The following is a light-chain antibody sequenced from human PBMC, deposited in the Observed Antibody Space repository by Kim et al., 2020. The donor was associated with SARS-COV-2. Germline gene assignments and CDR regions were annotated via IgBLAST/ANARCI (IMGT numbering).Light chain of an antibody. Sequence: NFMLTQPHSVSESPGKTVTISCTRSSGSIASNYVQWYQQRPGSSPTTIIYHNNQRPSGVPDRFSGSIDSSSNSASLTISGLKTEDEADYYCQSYDISNQVFGGGTQLTVL. CDR3: QSYDISNQV. V-gene: IGLV6-57*01. CDR1: SGSIASNY. CDR2: HNN. J-gene: IGLJ3*02.